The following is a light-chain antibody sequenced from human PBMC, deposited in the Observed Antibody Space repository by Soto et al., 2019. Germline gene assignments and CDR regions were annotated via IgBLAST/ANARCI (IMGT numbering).Light chain of an antibody. Sequence: QAVLTQSPSASASLGASVKLTCTPSSRHSSYAIAWHQQQPEKGPRYLMKLNSDGRHTKGDGIPDRFSGSSSGTERYLTISSLQSEDEADYYCQTWGTGILVFGGGTQLTVL. J-gene: IGLJ2*01. CDR1: SRHSSYA. CDR3: QTWGTGILV. CDR2: LNSDGRH. V-gene: IGLV4-69*01.